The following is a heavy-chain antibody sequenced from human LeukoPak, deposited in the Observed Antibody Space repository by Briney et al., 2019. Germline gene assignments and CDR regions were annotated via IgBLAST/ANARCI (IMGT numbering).Heavy chain of an antibody. CDR2: IYSGGST. J-gene: IGHJ4*02. CDR3: ARDLINYYFDY. Sequence: GGSLRLSCAASGFTVSSNYMSWVRQAPGKGLEWVSVIYSGGSTYYADSVKGRFTISRDNSKNTLCLQMNSLRAEDTAVYYCARDLINYYFDYWGQGTLVTVSS. CDR1: GFTVSSNY. V-gene: IGHV3-66*02. D-gene: IGHD3-10*01.